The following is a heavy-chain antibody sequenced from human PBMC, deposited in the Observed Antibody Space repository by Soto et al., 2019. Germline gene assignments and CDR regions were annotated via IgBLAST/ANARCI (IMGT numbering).Heavy chain of an antibody. Sequence: ASVKVSCKASGYTFTSYGISWVRQAPGQGLEWIGWISAYNGNTNYAQKLQGRVTMTTDTSTSTAYMELRSLRSDDTAVYYCARVYCSGGSCYPEFQHWGQGTLVTVSS. V-gene: IGHV1-18*01. CDR3: ARVYCSGGSCYPEFQH. CDR2: ISAYNGNT. J-gene: IGHJ1*01. D-gene: IGHD2-15*01. CDR1: GYTFTSYG.